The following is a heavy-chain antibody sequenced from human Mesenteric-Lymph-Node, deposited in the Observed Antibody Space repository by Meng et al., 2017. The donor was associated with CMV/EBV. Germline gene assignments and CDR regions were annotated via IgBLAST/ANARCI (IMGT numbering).Heavy chain of an antibody. CDR1: GFTFDDYG. CDR2: INWNGGST. J-gene: IGHJ4*02. CDR3: ARETQGGGATDY. Sequence: GESLKISCAASGFTFDDYGMSWVRQAPGKGLEWVSGINWNGGSTGYADSVKGRFTISRDNAKNSLYLQMNSLRAEDTALYHCARETQGGGATDYWGQGTLVTVSS. V-gene: IGHV3-20*01. D-gene: IGHD2-21*01.